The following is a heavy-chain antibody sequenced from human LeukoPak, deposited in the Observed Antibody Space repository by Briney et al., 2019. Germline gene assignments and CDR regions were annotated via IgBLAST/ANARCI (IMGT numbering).Heavy chain of an antibody. D-gene: IGHD6-13*01. CDR1: GFTFSSYV. Sequence: PGGSLRLSCAASGFTFSSYVMHWVRQAPGKGLEWVAIISYDGSNEYYADSVKGRFTISRDNSKNTLYLQMNSLRAEDTAVYYCAPGDYSSSWYPFDYWGQGTLVTVSS. J-gene: IGHJ4*02. V-gene: IGHV3-30*04. CDR3: APGDYSSSWYPFDY. CDR2: ISYDGSNE.